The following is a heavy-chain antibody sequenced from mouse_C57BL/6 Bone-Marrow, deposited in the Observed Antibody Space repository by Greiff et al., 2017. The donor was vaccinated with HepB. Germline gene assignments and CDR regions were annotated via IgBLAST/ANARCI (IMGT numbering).Heavy chain of an antibody. Sequence: VKLVESGPGLVAPSQSLSITCTVSGFSLTSYGVDWVRQSPGKGLEWLGVIWGVGSTNYNSALKSRLSISKDNSKSQVFLKMNSLQTDDTAMYYCASGAYGSSYDYAIDYWGQGTSVTVSS. CDR1: GFSLTSYG. CDR3: ASGAYGSSYDYAIDY. CDR2: IWGVGST. J-gene: IGHJ4*01. D-gene: IGHD1-1*01. V-gene: IGHV2-6*01.